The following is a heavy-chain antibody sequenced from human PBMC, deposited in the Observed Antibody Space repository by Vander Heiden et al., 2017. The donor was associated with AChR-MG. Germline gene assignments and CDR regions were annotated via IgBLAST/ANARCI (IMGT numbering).Heavy chain of an antibody. V-gene: IGHV4-39*01. J-gene: IGHJ6*02. Sequence: QMQLQQSGPGLVKPSETLSLTCTVPGGSIRSNSYFWDWIRQPPGKGLEWIGSIYYTGTPYYNPSLKSRVTISVGASKTLFSLKLSSVTAADTAVYYCRIFYYYYGMDVWGQGTTVTVSS. CDR3: RIFYYYYGMDV. CDR1: GGSIRSNSYF. CDR2: IYYTGTP.